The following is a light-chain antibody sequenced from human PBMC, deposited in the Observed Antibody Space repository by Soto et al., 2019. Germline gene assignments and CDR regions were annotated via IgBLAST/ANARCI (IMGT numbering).Light chain of an antibody. Sequence: EIVLTQSPGTLSLSPGDRATLSCRASQSVSNDYLAWYQQKPGQAPRLLIYGASIRATGIADRFSGSGSGTDFTLTLRRLEPEDFAMYFCHQYGSSPRTFGQGTRVEIK. V-gene: IGKV3-20*01. J-gene: IGKJ1*01. CDR2: GAS. CDR1: QSVSNDY. CDR3: HQYGSSPRT.